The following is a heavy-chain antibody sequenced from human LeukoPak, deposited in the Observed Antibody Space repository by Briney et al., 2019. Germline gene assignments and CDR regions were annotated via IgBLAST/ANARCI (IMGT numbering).Heavy chain of an antibody. D-gene: IGHD2-2*01. V-gene: IGHV3-23*01. J-gene: IGHJ4*02. CDR3: AKAHSLCSSISCYFDF. CDR2: ISASGPST. CDR1: GFTFTSYA. Sequence: GGSLRLSCAASGFTFTSYAMTWVRQAPGKGLEGVSSISASGPSTYYAGYVKGRFTISRDNSKNTLYLQMNSLRAEDTAVYYCAKAHSLCSSISCYFDFWGLGTLVTVSS.